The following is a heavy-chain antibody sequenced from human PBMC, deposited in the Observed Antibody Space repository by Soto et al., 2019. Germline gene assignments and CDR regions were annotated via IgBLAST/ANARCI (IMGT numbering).Heavy chain of an antibody. CDR1: GCYISSGDHY. CDR3: AREPALWELPMSGMDV. D-gene: IGHD1-26*01. J-gene: IGHJ6*02. Sequence: PSETLSLTCSVSGCYISSGDHYWSWIRQSPGKGLEWIGYIYHSGSTYYNPSLKSRVTISVDTSKNQFSLKLSSVTAADTAVYYCAREPALWELPMSGMDVWGQGTTVTVSS. CDR2: IYHSGST. V-gene: IGHV4-30-4*02.